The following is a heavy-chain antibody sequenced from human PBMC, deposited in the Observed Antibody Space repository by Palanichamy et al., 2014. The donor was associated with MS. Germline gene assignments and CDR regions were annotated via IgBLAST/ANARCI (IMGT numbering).Heavy chain of an antibody. V-gene: IGHV3-53*01. J-gene: IGHJ4*02. CDR1: GFTVSGNY. CDR2: IYSSGGT. Sequence: EVQLVESGGGLIHPGGSLRLSCTASGFTVSGNYMSWVRQAPGKGLEWVSVIYSSGGTYYADSVKGRFTISRDNSKNTLYLQLNSLRAEDTAVYYCAVGAAAGSTADYVDYWGQGTLVIVSS. CDR3: AVGAAAGSTADYVDY. D-gene: IGHD6-13*01.